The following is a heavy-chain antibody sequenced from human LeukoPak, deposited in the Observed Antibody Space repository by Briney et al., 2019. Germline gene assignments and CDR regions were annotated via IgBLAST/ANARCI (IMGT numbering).Heavy chain of an antibody. V-gene: IGHV3-30*02. D-gene: IGHD3-10*01. CDR1: RLVFSRSG. Sequence: GGSLRLSCAASRLVFSRSGMHWVRHAPGKGLELVAFLQYDGNEIYYAESVKGRFTISRDNSKNTLYLQMSSLRSDDTAVYYCVSEERAVKDSWGQGTLVSVSS. CDR2: LQYDGNEI. J-gene: IGHJ4*02. CDR3: VSEERAVKDS.